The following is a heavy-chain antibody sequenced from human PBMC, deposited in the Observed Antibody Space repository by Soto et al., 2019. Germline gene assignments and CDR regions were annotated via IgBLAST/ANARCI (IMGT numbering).Heavy chain of an antibody. Sequence: SETLSLTCPVSGGSISSGGYYWSWIRQHPGKGLEWIGYIYYSGSTYYNPSLNSRXTXSXXTSKNQFSLTLSSVTAADPAVYYCARDDWAAAGTLDYWGQGTLVTVS. V-gene: IGHV4-31*03. D-gene: IGHD6-13*01. CDR1: GGSISSGGYY. CDR2: IYYSGST. CDR3: ARDDWAAAGTLDY. J-gene: IGHJ4*02.